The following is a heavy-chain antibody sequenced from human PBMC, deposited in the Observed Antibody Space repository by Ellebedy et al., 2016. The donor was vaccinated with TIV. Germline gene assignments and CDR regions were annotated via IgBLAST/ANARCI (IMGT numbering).Heavy chain of an antibody. Sequence: GESLKISCAASGFTFSTYGMHWVRQAPGKGLEWVAVVSYDGKKKYYADSVKGRFTISRDSSTNTLYLQMNSLIPEDTAVYYCAKDAWEKAQISWEHDYWGQGTLVTVSS. CDR1: GFTFSTYG. CDR3: AKDAWEKAQISWEHDY. D-gene: IGHD5-24*01. J-gene: IGHJ4*02. CDR2: VSYDGKKK. V-gene: IGHV3-30*18.